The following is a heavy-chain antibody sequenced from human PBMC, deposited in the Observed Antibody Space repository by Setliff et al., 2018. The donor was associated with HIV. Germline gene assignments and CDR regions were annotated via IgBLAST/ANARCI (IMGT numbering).Heavy chain of an antibody. D-gene: IGHD2-15*01. V-gene: IGHV4-30-2*01. J-gene: IGHJ4*02. CDR3: ASNYCSAGSCYHDY. Sequence: SETLSLTCAVSGGSIGSGGYSWSWIRQPPGRGLEWVGYIYHVGGTYYNPSLRSRVTISVDTSKNQFSLKLSSVTAADTAVYYCASNYCSAGSCYHDYWGQGTLVTAPQ. CDR1: GGSIGSGGYS. CDR2: IYHVGGT.